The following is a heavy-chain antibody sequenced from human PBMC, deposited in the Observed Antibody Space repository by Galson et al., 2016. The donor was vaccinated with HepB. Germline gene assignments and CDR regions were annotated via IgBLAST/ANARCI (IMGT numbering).Heavy chain of an antibody. CDR1: GFSLSTRGVG. J-gene: IGHJ4*02. Sequence: PALVKPTQTLTLTCTVSGFSLSTRGVGVGWIRQPPGKALEWLAMSYWDDDKRYSPSLKSRLTVTRDTSNNQVVLTMTNMDPVDTATSYCVHEESGPIDSWGQGTLVTVSS. D-gene: IGHD3-10*01. V-gene: IGHV2-5*02. CDR2: SYWDDDK. CDR3: VHEESGPIDS.